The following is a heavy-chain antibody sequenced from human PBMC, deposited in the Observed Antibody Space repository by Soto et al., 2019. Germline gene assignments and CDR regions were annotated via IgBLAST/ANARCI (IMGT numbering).Heavy chain of an antibody. CDR2: IYDTGISGYTPST. V-gene: IGHV4-34*01. J-gene: IGHJ6*02. CDR3: ARGGDAFFYYGLDV. Sequence: SETLSLTCAVYGGSFSGYYWSLIRQPPGKGLEWIAYIYDTGISGYTPSTSYNPSLKSRVTMSVDTSKSQFSLKLTSVTAADTAVYYCARGGDAFFYYGLDVWGQGITVIVSS. CDR1: GGSFSGYY.